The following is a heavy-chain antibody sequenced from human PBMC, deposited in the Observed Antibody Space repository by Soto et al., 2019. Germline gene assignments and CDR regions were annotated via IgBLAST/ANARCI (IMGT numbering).Heavy chain of an antibody. CDR1: GVSVRSYT. V-gene: IGHV4-4*07. CDR3: ARDGMTTGDT. CDR2: VFSSVSA. Sequence: PSETLSLTCIVSGVSVRSYTWSWVRQPANKGLEWIGRVFSSVSATYNPSLKSRLSISMDTPENRISLKLDSVTAADAGVYFCARDGMTTGDTWGPGTLVTVS. J-gene: IGHJ4*02. D-gene: IGHD2-21*02.